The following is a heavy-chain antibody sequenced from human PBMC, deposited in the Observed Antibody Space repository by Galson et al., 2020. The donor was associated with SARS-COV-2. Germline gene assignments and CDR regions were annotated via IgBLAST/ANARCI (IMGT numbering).Heavy chain of an antibody. CDR2: IRSKAYGGTT. D-gene: IGHD3-3*01. Sequence: GESLKIYCTASGFTFGDYAMSWFRQAPGKGLEWVGFIRSKAYGGTTEYAASVKGRFTISRDDSKSIAYLQMNSLKTEDTAVYYCTRDRITIFGYYYYMDVWGKGTTVTVSS. CDR3: TRDRITIFGYYYYMDV. CDR1: GFTFGDYA. V-gene: IGHV3-49*03. J-gene: IGHJ6*03.